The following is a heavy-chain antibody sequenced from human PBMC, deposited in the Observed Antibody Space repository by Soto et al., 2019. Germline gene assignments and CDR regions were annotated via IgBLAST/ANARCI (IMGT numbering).Heavy chain of an antibody. J-gene: IGHJ4*02. CDR3: ASAGMATIKEYYFDY. D-gene: IGHD5-12*01. V-gene: IGHV4-59*01. Sequence: SETLSLTCTVSGGSISSYYWSWIRQPPGKGLEWIGYIYYSGSTNYNPSLKSRVTISVDTSKNQFSLKLSSVTAADTAVYYCASAGMATIKEYYFDYWGQGTLVTVSS. CDR1: GGSISSYY. CDR2: IYYSGST.